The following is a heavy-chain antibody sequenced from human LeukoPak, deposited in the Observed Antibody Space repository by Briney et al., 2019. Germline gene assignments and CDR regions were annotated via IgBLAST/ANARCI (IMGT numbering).Heavy chain of an antibody. D-gene: IGHD6-13*01. CDR2: VNSDGSAT. Sequence: GGSLRLSCAASGFIFTKYWMHWVRQAPGKGLVRVSHVNSDGSATSYADSVKGRFTISRDNSKNTLYLQMNSLRAEDTAVYYCARVQGGYSSSWYDGMDVWGQGTTVTVSS. CDR3: ARVQGGYSSSWYDGMDV. CDR1: GFIFTKYW. V-gene: IGHV3-74*01. J-gene: IGHJ6*02.